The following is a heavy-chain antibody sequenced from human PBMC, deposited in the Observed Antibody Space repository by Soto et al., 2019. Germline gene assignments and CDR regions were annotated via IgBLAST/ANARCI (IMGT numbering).Heavy chain of an antibody. CDR2: IIPIFVTA. D-gene: IGHD3-22*01. CDR1: GGTFSSYA. Sequence: SVKVACKASGGTFSSYAISWVRQAPGQGLEWMGGIIPIFVTANYAQKFQGRVTITADKSTSTAYMELSSLRSEDTAVYYCASLDYYDSSGSWGQGTLDTVSS. V-gene: IGHV1-69*06. CDR3: ASLDYYDSSGS. J-gene: IGHJ5*02.